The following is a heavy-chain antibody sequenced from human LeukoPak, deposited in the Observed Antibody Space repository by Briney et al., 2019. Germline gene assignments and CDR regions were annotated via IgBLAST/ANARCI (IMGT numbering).Heavy chain of an antibody. CDR3: ARGRWSSSGWYYFDY. CDR2: INAGNGAT. J-gene: IGHJ4*02. Sequence: ASVTVSCKASGDTFTEYAMHWVRQAPGQRPEWMGWINAGNGATKYSQKFQGRFTITRDTSASTAYMALSSLTSEDTTIYYCARGRWSSSGWYYFDYWGQGTQVTVSS. CDR1: GDTFTEYA. V-gene: IGHV1-3*01. D-gene: IGHD6-19*01.